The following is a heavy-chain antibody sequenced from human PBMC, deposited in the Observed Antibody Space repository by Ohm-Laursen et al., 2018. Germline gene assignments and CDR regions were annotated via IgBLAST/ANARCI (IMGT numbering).Heavy chain of an antibody. CDR3: ARGLWYFDL. Sequence: GTLSLTWSVSGGSISSYYWTWIRQPPGKGLEWIGYIYYSGSTNYNPSLKSRVTISVDKSKNQLSLKLSSVTAADTALYYCARGLWYFDLWGRGTLVTVSS. CDR2: IYYSGST. J-gene: IGHJ2*01. D-gene: IGHD3/OR15-3a*01. V-gene: IGHV4-59*08. CDR1: GGSISSYY.